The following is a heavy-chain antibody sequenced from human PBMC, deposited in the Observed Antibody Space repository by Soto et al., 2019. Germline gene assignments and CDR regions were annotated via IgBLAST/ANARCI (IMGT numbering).Heavy chain of an antibody. D-gene: IGHD3-22*01. CDR2: ISGSGGST. Sequence: GGSLRLSCAASGFTFSSYAMSWVRQAPGKGLEWVSAISGSGGSTYYADSVKGRFTISRDNSKNTLYLQMNSLRAEDTAVYYCAKDQYDSSGSSWFDPWGQGTLVTVSS. CDR3: AKDQYDSSGSSWFDP. CDR1: GFTFSSYA. J-gene: IGHJ5*02. V-gene: IGHV3-23*01.